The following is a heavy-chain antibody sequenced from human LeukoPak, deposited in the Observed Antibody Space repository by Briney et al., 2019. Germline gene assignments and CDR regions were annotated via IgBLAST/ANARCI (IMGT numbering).Heavy chain of an antibody. D-gene: IGHD6-13*01. Sequence: SGTLSLTCTVSGGSISSGSYYWSWIRQPAGKGLEWIGRVYTSGSTNYNPSLKSRVTISVDTSKNQFSLKLSSVTAADTAVYYCARASSSSWYDMEDYWGQGTLVTVSS. J-gene: IGHJ4*02. CDR1: GGSISSGSYY. CDR3: ARASSSSWYDMEDY. V-gene: IGHV4-61*02. CDR2: VYTSGST.